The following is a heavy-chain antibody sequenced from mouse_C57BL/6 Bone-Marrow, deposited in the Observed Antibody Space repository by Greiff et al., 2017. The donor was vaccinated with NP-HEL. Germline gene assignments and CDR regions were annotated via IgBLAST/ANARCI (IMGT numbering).Heavy chain of an antibody. CDR3: TGYYSSSFHFDY. CDR2: IDPETGGT. D-gene: IGHD1-1*01. V-gene: IGHV1-15*01. Sequence: QVQLQQSGAELVRPGASVTLSCKASGYTFTDYEMHWVKQTPVHGLEWIGAIDPETGGTAYNQKFKGKAILTADKSSSTAYMELRSLTSEDSAVYYCTGYYSSSFHFDYWGQGTTLTVSS. J-gene: IGHJ2*01. CDR1: GYTFTDYE.